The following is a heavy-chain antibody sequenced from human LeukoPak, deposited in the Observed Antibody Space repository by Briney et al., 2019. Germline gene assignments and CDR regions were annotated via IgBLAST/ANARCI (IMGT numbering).Heavy chain of an antibody. CDR1: GFTFTNYA. CDR2: SDAGNGNT. D-gene: IGHD2-15*01. V-gene: IGHV1-3*02. Sequence: ASVKVSCKTSGFTFTNYAIHWVRQAPGQRLEWMGWSDAGNGNTKSSQDFQGRVNITGDTSATAAHMELSSLRSGDTAVYYCARGLRYCAGGTCFEVLDYWGQGTLVTVSS. CDR3: ARGLRYCAGGTCFEVLDY. J-gene: IGHJ4*02.